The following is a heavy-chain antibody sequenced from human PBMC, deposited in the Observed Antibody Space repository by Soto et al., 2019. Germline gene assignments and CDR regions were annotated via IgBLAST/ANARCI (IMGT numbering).Heavy chain of an antibody. CDR3: TQSRGTSGSQYHPFDT. Sequence: QITLKESGPTLVKPTQTLTLTCTFSGFSLSTSGVEVGWIRQPPGKALEWLALIYWDDDKRYNPSLRSRVTITXXTXKXLAVLTMTNMDPVDTATYYCTQSRGTSGSQYHPFDTWGQGTLVTVSS. D-gene: IGHD5-12*01. J-gene: IGHJ4*02. V-gene: IGHV2-5*02. CDR1: GFSLSTSGVE. CDR2: IYWDDDK.